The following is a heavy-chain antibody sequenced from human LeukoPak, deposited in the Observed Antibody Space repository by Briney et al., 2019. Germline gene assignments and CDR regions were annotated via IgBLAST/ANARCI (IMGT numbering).Heavy chain of an antibody. J-gene: IGHJ4*02. Sequence: PSETLSLTCTVSGGSISSYYWSWIRQPPGKGLEWIGYIYYSGSTNYNPSLKSRVTISVDTSKNQFSLKLSSVTAADTAVYYCAADGARWYWGQGTLVTVSS. CDR1: GGSISSYY. D-gene: IGHD4-23*01. CDR2: IYYSGST. CDR3: AADGARWY. V-gene: IGHV4-59*01.